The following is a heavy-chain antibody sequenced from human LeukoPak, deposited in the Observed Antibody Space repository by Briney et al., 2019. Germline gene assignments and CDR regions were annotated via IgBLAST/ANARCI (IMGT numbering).Heavy chain of an antibody. CDR3: ARDPYRFAFDI. V-gene: IGHV3-7*03. CDR1: GFSFSTIY. Sequence: GGSLRLSCAASGFSFSTIYMSWVRQTPGQGLEWVANINVDGTAEYYVDSVKGRFTISRDNAKNSLYLQMNSLRAEDAAVYYCARDPYRFAFDIWGQGTVVLVSS. J-gene: IGHJ3*02. D-gene: IGHD1-26*01. CDR2: INVDGTAE.